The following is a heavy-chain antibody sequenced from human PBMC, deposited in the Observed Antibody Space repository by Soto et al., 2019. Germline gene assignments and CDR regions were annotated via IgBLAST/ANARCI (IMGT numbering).Heavy chain of an antibody. J-gene: IGHJ6*02. D-gene: IGHD3-10*01. CDR1: GFTFSSYG. Sequence: QVQLVESGGGVVQPGRSLRLSCAASGFTFSSYGMHWVRQAPGKGLEWVAVISYDGSNKYYADSVKGRFTISRDNSKNTLYLQMNSLRAEDTAVYYCAKDAPMGLWNYGMDVLGQGTTVTVSS. CDR3: AKDAPMGLWNYGMDV. V-gene: IGHV3-30*18. CDR2: ISYDGSNK.